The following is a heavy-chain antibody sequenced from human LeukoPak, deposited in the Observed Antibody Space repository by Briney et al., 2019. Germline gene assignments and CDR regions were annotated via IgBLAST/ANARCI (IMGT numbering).Heavy chain of an antibody. CDR3: AREDYYMDV. CDR1: AGSISSYY. V-gene: IGHV4-59*01. CDR2: IYYSGST. Sequence: SEALSLTCTVYAGSISSYYWSWLRQPPGKGLEWLGYIYYSGSTNYNHSLKSRVTISVDTAKNQFSLKLSSVTAADTAVYYCAREDYYMDVWGKGTTVTVSS. J-gene: IGHJ6*03.